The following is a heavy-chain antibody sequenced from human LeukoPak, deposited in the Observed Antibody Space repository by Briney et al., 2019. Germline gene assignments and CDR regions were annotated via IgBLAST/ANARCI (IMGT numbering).Heavy chain of an antibody. V-gene: IGHV3-21*01. J-gene: IGHJ3*02. D-gene: IGHD4-11*01. Sequence: GGSLRLSCAASGFTYSSYSMNWLRQAPGKGLEWVGYISSSSRYIYYADPEKGRFTISRDNATNSLYLQINSLRAEDTAVYYCARVTGAFYIWGQVTMVTVSS. CDR1: GFTYSSYS. CDR3: ARVTGAFYI. CDR2: ISSSSRYI.